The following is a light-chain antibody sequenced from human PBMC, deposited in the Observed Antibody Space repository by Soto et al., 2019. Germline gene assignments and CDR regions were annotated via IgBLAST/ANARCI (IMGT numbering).Light chain of an antibody. Sequence: NVLTQSPGTLSLSPGQRATLSCRASQSLSGNYLAWYQQKPGQAPRLLIYGASTRATGIPDRFSGSGSGTDFTLTISRLEPEDFAVYYCQQYGTSPSFGPGTKVDIK. V-gene: IGKV3-20*01. CDR3: QQYGTSPS. CDR1: QSLSGNY. J-gene: IGKJ3*01. CDR2: GAS.